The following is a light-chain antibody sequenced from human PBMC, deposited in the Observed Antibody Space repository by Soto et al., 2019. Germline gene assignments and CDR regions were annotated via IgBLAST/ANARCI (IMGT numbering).Light chain of an antibody. V-gene: IGKV3-20*01. CDR3: QQYGSSPYT. CDR2: GAS. Sequence: EILLTQSPGTLYLSPGERATLSCRASQSVRNSYLAWYQQKPGQAPRLLIYGASGSATGIPDRFSGSGSGTDFTLTISRLEPEDCAVYYCQQYGSSPYTFGQGTKLEI. J-gene: IGKJ2*01. CDR1: QSVRNSY.